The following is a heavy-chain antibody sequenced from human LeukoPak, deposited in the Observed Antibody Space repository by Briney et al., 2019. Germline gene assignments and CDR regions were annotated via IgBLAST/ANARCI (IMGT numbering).Heavy chain of an antibody. Sequence: SGGSLRLSCAASGFTFTNAWMSWVRQSPGKGLEWVANIKQDGSEKYYVDSVKGRFTISRDNAKNSLYLQMNSLRAEDTAVYYCATEHYDFWSGYHGDFDYWGQGTLVTVSS. CDR3: ATEHYDFWSGYHGDFDY. D-gene: IGHD3-3*01. V-gene: IGHV3-7*01. CDR1: GFTFTNAW. J-gene: IGHJ4*02. CDR2: IKQDGSEK.